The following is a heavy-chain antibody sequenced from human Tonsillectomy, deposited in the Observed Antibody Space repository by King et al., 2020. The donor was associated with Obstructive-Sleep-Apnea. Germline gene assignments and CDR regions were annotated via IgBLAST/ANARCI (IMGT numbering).Heavy chain of an antibody. CDR1: GGSFSGYY. Sequence: VQLQQWGAGLLKPSETLSLICAVYGGSFSGYYWSWIRQPPGKGLEWIGEINHSGSTNYNPSLKSRVTISVDTSKNQFSLKLSSVTAADTAVYYCASVNYYDSSGYLNWGQGTLVTVSS. CDR3: ASVNYYDSSGYLN. V-gene: IGHV4-34*01. J-gene: IGHJ4*02. CDR2: INHSGST. D-gene: IGHD3-22*01.